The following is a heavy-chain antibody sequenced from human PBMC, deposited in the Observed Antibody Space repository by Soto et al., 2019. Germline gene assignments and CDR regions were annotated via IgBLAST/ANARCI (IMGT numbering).Heavy chain of an antibody. CDR1: GFILSDCA. CDR2: ISSDGSVT. D-gene: IGHD3-22*01. CDR3: ARDLSSGCNWYYDMDV. Sequence: EVQLVESGGGLVQPGGSLRLSCATSGFILSDCAMNWVRQAPGKGLEWVSYISSDGSVTDYADSVKGRFTIARDNARNFLYLKMNSARAEDTAVYSCARDLSSGCNWYYDMDVWGKGTPVTVSS. J-gene: IGHJ6*03. V-gene: IGHV3-48*01.